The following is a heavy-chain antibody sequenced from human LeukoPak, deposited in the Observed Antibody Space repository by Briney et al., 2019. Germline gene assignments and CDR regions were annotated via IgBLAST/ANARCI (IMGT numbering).Heavy chain of an antibody. D-gene: IGHD2-2*03. V-gene: IGHV1-18*01. CDR2: ISAYNGNT. CDR1: GYTFTSYG. J-gene: IGHJ6*02. Sequence: ASVTVSCKASGYTFTSYGISWVRQAPGQGLEWMGWISAYNGNTNYAQKLQGRVTMTTDTSTSTAYMELRSLRSDDTAVYYCARGSGAGYCSSTSCRRYYYYGMDVWGQGTTVTVSS. CDR3: ARGSGAGYCSSTSCRRYYYYGMDV.